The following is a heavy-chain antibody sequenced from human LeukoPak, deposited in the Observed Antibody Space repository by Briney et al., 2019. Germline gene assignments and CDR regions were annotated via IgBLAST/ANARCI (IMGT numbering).Heavy chain of an antibody. J-gene: IGHJ4*02. CDR3: ATFPYYYDSSDY. D-gene: IGHD3-22*01. V-gene: IGHV4-34*01. CDR1: GGAFSGYY. CDR2: INHSGST. Sequence: KPSETLSPTCAVYGGAFSGYYWSWIRQPPGKGLELIGEINHSGSTNYNPSLKSRVTISVDASKNQFSLKLSSVTAADTAVYYCATFPYYYDSSDYWGQGTLVTVSS.